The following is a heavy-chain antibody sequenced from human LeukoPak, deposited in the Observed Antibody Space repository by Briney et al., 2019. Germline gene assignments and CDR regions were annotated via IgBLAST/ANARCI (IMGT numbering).Heavy chain of an antibody. J-gene: IGHJ3*02. CDR3: AREGIAVAGTSDAFDI. Sequence: PGGSLRLSCAASGFTFSSYEMNWVRQAPGKGLEWVSSISSSSSYIYYADSVKGRFTISRDNAKNSLYLQMNSLRAEDTAVYYCAREGIAVAGTSDAFDIWGQGTMVTVSS. CDR1: GFTFSSYE. CDR2: ISSSSSYI. V-gene: IGHV3-21*01. D-gene: IGHD6-19*01.